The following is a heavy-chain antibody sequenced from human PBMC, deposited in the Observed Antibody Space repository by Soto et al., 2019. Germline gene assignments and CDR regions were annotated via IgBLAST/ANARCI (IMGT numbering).Heavy chain of an antibody. J-gene: IGHJ4*02. V-gene: IGHV3-23*01. CDR3: PMKAAGNCPFDY. D-gene: IGHD6-13*01. CDR2: ISSSGGDT. CDR1: GFTFSNYA. Sequence: EVQLLESGGGLVQPGGSLRLSCAASGFTFSNYAMSWVRQAPGKGLEWVSGISSSGGDTPYADSVKGRFTISRDNSKNTLYLQMNSLRAEDTAVYYCPMKAAGNCPFDYWGQGTLVTVSS.